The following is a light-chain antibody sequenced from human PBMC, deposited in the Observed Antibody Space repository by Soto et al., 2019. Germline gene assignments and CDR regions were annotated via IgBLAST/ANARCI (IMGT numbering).Light chain of an antibody. Sequence: QSVLTQPPSASGTPGQRVTISCSGGSYNVGKNLVYWYQQRPGTAPKLIIFKNNQRPSGVPDRFSGSNSGSSASLAISGLRSEDEADYFCAAWAASLSAWVFGGGTKITVL. CDR2: KNN. J-gene: IGLJ3*02. V-gene: IGLV1-47*01. CDR1: SYNVGKNL. CDR3: AAWAASLSAWV.